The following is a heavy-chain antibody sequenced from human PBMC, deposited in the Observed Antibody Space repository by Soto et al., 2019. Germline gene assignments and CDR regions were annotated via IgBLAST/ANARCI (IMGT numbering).Heavy chain of an antibody. Sequence: SETMSLTCSVSGGSISGSYWGWIRQSPGKGLEWLGYVYYTGSTNYSPSLRSRVSISVDTSKNEFSLRRSSVTAADTAVYFCARSVAVPGAHIDYWGQGTQVTV. J-gene: IGHJ4*02. D-gene: IGHD6-19*01. CDR1: GGSISGSY. CDR2: VYYTGST. V-gene: IGHV4-59*01. CDR3: ARSVAVPGAHIDY.